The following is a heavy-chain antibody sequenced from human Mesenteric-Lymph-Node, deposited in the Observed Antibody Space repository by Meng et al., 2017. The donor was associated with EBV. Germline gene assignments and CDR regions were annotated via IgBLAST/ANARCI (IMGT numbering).Heavy chain of an antibody. Sequence: GQGMGNPAAPLPLSAPVSGGSISSSNWWSWLRKPPGKGLERIGEIYHSGGTNYTPSLKSRVTISVDKSKNQFSLKLSSVTAADTAVYYCARDLSGSRNRPFDYWGQGTLVTVSS. V-gene: IGHV4-4*02. CDR3: ARDLSGSRNRPFDY. D-gene: IGHD3-10*01. CDR2: IYHSGGT. J-gene: IGHJ4*02. CDR1: GGSISSSNW.